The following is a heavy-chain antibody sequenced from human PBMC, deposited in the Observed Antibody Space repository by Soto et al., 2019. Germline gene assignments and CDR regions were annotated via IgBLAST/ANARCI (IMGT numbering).Heavy chain of an antibody. V-gene: IGHV1-69*01. J-gene: IGHJ6*02. CDR1: GGTFSSYA. CDR3: ASSFSPSVGMDV. Sequence: QVQLVQSGAEVKKPGSSVKVSCKASGGTFSSYAISWVRQAPGQGLEWMGGIIPIFGTANYAQKFQGRVTLTADESTSTAYMELISLSSEDTAVYYCASSFSPSVGMDVWGQGTTVTVSS. CDR2: IIPIFGTA.